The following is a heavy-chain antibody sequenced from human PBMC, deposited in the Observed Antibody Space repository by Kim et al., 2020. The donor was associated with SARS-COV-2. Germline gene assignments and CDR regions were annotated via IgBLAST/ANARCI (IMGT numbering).Heavy chain of an antibody. V-gene: IGHV1-18*01. CDR2: T. D-gene: IGHD1-20*01. CDR3: ARSGPSITGFDY. J-gene: IGHJ4*02. Sequence: TNYAQKIQGRVTMTTDTSTSTVYMELRSLRSDDTATYYCARSGPSITGFDYWGQGTLVTVSS.